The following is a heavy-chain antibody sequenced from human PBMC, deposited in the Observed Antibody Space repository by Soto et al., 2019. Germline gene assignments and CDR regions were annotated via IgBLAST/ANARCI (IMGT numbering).Heavy chain of an antibody. CDR1: GGSISSGGYY. J-gene: IGHJ3*02. CDR3: ARVESIVGATYDAFDI. D-gene: IGHD1-26*01. CDR2: IYYSGST. V-gene: IGHV4-31*03. Sequence: SSETLSLTCTVSGGSISSGGYYWSWIRQHPGKGLEWIGYIYYSGSTYYNPSLKSRVTISVDTSKNQFSLKLSSVTAADTAVYYCARVESIVGATYDAFDIWGQGTMVTVSS.